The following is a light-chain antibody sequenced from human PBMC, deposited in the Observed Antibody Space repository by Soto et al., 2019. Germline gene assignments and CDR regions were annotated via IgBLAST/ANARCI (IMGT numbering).Light chain of an antibody. CDR3: AAWDDSLNGSLL. CDR2: NNN. Sequence: QSVLTQPPSASGTPGQRVTISCSGSTSNIGDNNVNWYQQFPKTAPKLLIYNNNQRPTGVPDRFSGSKSGTSASLAISGLQSEDEADYYCAAWDDSLNGSLLFGGGTKLTVL. V-gene: IGLV1-44*01. J-gene: IGLJ2*01. CDR1: TSNIGDNN.